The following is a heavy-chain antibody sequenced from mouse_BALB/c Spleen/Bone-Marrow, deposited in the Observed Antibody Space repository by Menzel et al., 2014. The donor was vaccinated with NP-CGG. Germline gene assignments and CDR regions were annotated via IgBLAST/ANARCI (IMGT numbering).Heavy chain of an antibody. CDR1: GYTFTSYW. D-gene: IGHD2-14*01. J-gene: IGHJ2*01. V-gene: IGHV1-7*01. CDR2: INPSTGYT. Sequence: VQRVESGAELAKPGASVKMSCKASGYTFTSYWMHWVKQRPGRGLEWIGYINPSTGYTEYNQKFKDKATLTADKSSSTAYMQLSSLTSEDSAVYYCARHYRYYFDYWGQGTTLTVSS. CDR3: ARHYRYYFDY.